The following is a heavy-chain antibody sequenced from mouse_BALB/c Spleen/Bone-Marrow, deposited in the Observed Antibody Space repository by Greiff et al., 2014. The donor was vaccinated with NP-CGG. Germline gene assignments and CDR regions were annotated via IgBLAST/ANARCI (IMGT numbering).Heavy chain of an antibody. D-gene: IGHD4-1*01. V-gene: IGHV1-7*01. J-gene: IGHJ3*01. CDR2: IDPNTYYT. Sequence: VQLQQSRAELAKPGASVKMSCKASGYTFTNYWMHWVKQRPGQGLEWIGYIDPNTYYTRYNQKFKDKATLTADKSSSTAYLQLSSLTPEDSAVYYCARYWDAYWGQGTLVTVSA. CDR3: ARYWDAY. CDR1: GYTFTNYW.